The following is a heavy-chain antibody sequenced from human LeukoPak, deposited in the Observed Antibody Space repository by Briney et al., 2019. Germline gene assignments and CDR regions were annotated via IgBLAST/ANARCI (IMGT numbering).Heavy chain of an antibody. V-gene: IGHV4-34*01. Sequence: SETLSLTCAVYGGSFSGYYWSWIRQPPGKGLEWIGEINHSGSTNYNPSLKSRVTISVDTSKNQFSLKLSSVTAADTAVYYCARGRTIFGVVKSKEFDYWGQGTLVTVSS. CDR1: GGSFSGYY. D-gene: IGHD3-3*01. J-gene: IGHJ4*02. CDR2: INHSGST. CDR3: ARGRTIFGVVKSKEFDY.